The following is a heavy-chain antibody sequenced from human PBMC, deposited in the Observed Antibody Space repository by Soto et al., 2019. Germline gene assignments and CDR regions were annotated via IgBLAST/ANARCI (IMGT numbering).Heavy chain of an antibody. CDR3: AREGDMKFHSDSSDEPGY. V-gene: IGHV1-69*04. CDR2: IIPSIGII. D-gene: IGHD3-22*01. J-gene: IGHJ4*02. CDR1: GGTISSFV. Sequence: QVQLVQSGAEVKKPGSSVKVSCKASGGTISSFVISWVREAPGQGLEWMGRIIPSIGIINYAQKFQGRVTITADTSTSTAYMELSSLRSDDTAVYYCAREGDMKFHSDSSDEPGYWGQGTLVTVSS.